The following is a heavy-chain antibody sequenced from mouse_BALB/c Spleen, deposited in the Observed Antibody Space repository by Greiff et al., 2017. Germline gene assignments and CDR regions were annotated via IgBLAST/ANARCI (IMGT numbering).Heavy chain of an antibody. D-gene: IGHD1-1*01. CDR1: GFTFSSYA. V-gene: IGHV5-6-5*01. CDR3: ARGDYYGSNPYWYFDV. CDR2: ISSGGST. Sequence: EVMLVESGGGLVKPGGSLKLSCAASGFTFSSYAMSWVRQTPEKRLEWVASISSGGSTYYPDSVKGRFTISRDNARNILYLQMSSLRSEDTAMYYCARGDYYGSNPYWYFDVWGAGTTVTVSS. J-gene: IGHJ1*01.